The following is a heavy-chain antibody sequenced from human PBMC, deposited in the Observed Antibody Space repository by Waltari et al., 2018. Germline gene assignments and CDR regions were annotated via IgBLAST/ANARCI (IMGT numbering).Heavy chain of an antibody. Sequence: QVQLVQSGAEVKKPGASVKVSCKASGYTFTGYYMHWVRQAPGQGLEWMGRINPNSGGTNYAQKFQGRVTMTRATSISTAYMELSRLRSDDTAVYYCARHRDSGYDYYYYYGMDVWGQGTTVTVSS. CDR3: ARHRDSGYDYYYYYGMDV. J-gene: IGHJ6*02. D-gene: IGHD5-12*01. V-gene: IGHV1-2*06. CDR1: GYTFTGYY. CDR2: INPNSGGT.